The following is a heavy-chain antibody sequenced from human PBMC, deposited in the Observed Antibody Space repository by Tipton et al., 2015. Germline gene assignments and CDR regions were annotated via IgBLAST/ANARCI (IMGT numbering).Heavy chain of an antibody. CDR2: IDPSGGSM. CDR3: ARAGGRRWYWNFWYFYI. D-gene: IGHD6-13*01. J-gene: IGHJ2*01. Sequence: QLVQSGAEVKKPGASVKVSCKASGYSFTSYYMHWVRQAPGQGLEWMGTIDPSGGSMNYAQKFQGRLTMTRDTSTSTLYMELSSLRSEDTAVYYCARAGGRRWYWNFWYFYIWGRRTLVTVSS. V-gene: IGHV1-46*01. CDR1: GYSFTSYY.